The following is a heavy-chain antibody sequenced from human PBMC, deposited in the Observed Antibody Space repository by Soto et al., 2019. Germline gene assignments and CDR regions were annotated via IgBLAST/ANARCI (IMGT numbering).Heavy chain of an antibody. CDR3: AHTKIGVAAGNRVYLLDT. D-gene: IGHD6-13*01. CDR2: IFWDDDK. CDR1: GFSLSTSDVG. J-gene: IGHJ5*02. V-gene: IGHV2-5*02. Sequence: QITLKESGPTLVKPTQTLTLTCTFSGFSLSTSDVGVGWIRQPPGKALEWLAVIFWDDDKRYSPSLKNRLTISKDTSRNQVVLTMTKMDPVDTATYYCAHTKIGVAAGNRVYLLDTWGQGTLVTVSS.